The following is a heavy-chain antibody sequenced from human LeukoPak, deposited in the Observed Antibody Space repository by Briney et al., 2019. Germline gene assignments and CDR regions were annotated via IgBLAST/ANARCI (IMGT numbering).Heavy chain of an antibody. J-gene: IGHJ6*03. CDR3: ARVGYGDCGGYYYYYYYMDV. V-gene: IGHV1-2*02. D-gene: IGHD4-17*01. CDR1: GYTFTGYY. CDR2: INPNSGGT. Sequence: EASVKVSCKASGYTFTGYYMHWVRQAPGQGLEWMGWINPNSGGTNYAQKFQGRVTMTRDTSISTAYMELSRLRSDDTAVYYCARVGYGDCGGYYYYYYYMDVWGKGTTVTVSS.